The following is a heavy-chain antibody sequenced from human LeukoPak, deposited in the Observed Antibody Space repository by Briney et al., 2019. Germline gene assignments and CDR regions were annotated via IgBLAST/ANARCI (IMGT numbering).Heavy chain of an antibody. CDR2: ISYDGSNK. CDR1: GFTFSSYA. D-gene: IGHD6-19*01. CDR3: ARDLRESSGWGYYYYGMDV. Sequence: GRSLRLSCAASGFTFSSYAMHWVRQAPGKRLEWVAVISYDGSNKYYADSVKGRFTISRDNSKNTLYLQMNSLRAEDTAVYYCARDLRESSGWGYYYYGMDVWGQGTTVTVSS. V-gene: IGHV3-30*04. J-gene: IGHJ6*02.